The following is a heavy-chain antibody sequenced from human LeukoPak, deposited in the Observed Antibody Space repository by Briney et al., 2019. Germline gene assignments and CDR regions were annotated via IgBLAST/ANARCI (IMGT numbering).Heavy chain of an antibody. CDR2: IKQDGSEK. D-gene: IGHD3-3*01. CDR1: GFTFSSYW. CDR3: ASPEYYDFWSGYYTY. J-gene: IGHJ4*02. V-gene: IGHV3-7*01. Sequence: GGSLRLSCAASGFTFSSYWMSWVRQAPGKGLEWVANIKQDGSEKYYVDSVKGRFTISRDNAKNSLYLQMNSLRAEDTAVYYCASPEYYDFWSGYYTYWGQGTLVTVSS.